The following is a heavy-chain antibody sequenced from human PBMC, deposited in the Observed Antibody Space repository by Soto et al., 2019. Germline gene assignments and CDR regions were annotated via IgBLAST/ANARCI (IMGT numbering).Heavy chain of an antibody. J-gene: IGHJ4*02. D-gene: IGHD3-22*01. V-gene: IGHV1-69*02. Sequence: QVQLVQSGAEVKKPGSSVKVSCKASGGTFSSYTISWVRQAPGQGLEWMGRIIPILGIANYAQKFQGRVTITADKSPSTAYMELSRLRSEDTAVYYCASGYYDSSGYYLNDYWGQGTLVTVSS. CDR2: IIPILGIA. CDR1: GGTFSSYT. CDR3: ASGYYDSSGYYLNDY.